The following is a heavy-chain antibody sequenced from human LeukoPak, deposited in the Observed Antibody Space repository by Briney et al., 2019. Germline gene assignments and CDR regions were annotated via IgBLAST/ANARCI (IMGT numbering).Heavy chain of an antibody. D-gene: IGHD6-13*01. CDR2: INTNTGNP. Sequence: ASVKVSCKASGYTFTSYAMNWVRQAPGQGLEWMGWINTNTGNPTYAQGFTGRFVFSLDTSVSTAYLQISSLKAEDTAVYYCASEIAAAANYYFDYWGQGTLVTVSS. CDR1: GYTFTSYA. CDR3: ASEIAAAANYYFDY. J-gene: IGHJ4*02. V-gene: IGHV7-4-1*02.